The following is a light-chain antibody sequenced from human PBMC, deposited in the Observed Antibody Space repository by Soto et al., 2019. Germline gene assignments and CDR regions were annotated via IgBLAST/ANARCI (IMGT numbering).Light chain of an antibody. CDR1: ISDVGGYKY. J-gene: IGLJ1*01. V-gene: IGLV2-8*01. CDR3: SSYAGSNTDYV. CDR2: EVS. Sequence: QSVLTQPPSASGSPGQSVTISCTGTISDVGGYKYVSWYQQHPGKAPKLMIYEVSKRPSGVPDRSSGSKSGNTASLTVSGLQAEDEADYYCSSYAGSNTDYVYGTGTKVTVL.